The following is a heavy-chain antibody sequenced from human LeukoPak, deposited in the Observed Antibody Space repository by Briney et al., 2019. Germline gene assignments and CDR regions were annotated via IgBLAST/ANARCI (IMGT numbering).Heavy chain of an antibody. D-gene: IGHD3-10*01. CDR2: IHHSGST. CDR1: GGSISSGGYY. J-gene: IGHJ3*02. CDR3: ARGSGAFDI. Sequence: SETLSLTCTVSGGSISSGGYYWSWIRQHPGKGLEWIGYIHHSGSTYYSPSLKSRLIISLDTSKNQFSLKLNSVTAADTAVYYCARGSGAFDIWGQGTMVTVSS. V-gene: IGHV4-31*03.